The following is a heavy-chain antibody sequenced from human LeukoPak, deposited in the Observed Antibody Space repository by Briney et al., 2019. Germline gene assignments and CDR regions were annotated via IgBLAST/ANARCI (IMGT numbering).Heavy chain of an antibody. J-gene: IGHJ6*03. D-gene: IGHD3-22*01. CDR3: ARESDSSGYYLPNSYMDV. CDR2: IQLDEGNK. V-gene: IGHV3-30*02. CDR1: GLTFSNSG. Sequence: GGSLRLSCAASGLTFSNSGMDWVRQAPGKGLEWVALIQLDEGNKFYADSVRGRFTISRHISKNTLYLQMNSLRAEGTAVYYCARESDSSGYYLPNSYMDVWGKGTTVTVS.